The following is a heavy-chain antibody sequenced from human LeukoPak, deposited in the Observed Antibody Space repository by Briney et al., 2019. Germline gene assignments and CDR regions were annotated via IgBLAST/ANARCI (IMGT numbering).Heavy chain of an antibody. CDR3: ARDFSAPRPWLEMATMEDAFDI. J-gene: IGHJ3*02. V-gene: IGHV3-21*01. CDR2: ISSSSSSYI. CDR1: GFTFSSYS. Sequence: GGSLRLSCAASGFTFSSYSMNWVRQAPGKGLEWVSSISSSSSSYIYYADSVKGRFTISRDNAKNSLYLQMNSLRAEDTAVYYCARDFSAPRPWLEMATMEDAFDIWGQGTMVTVSS. D-gene: IGHD5-24*01.